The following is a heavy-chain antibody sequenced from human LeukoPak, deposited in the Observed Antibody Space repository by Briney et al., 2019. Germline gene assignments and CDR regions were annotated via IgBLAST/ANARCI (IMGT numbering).Heavy chain of an antibody. D-gene: IGHD3-3*01. CDR2: IKQDGSEK. J-gene: IGHJ6*02. V-gene: IGHV3-7*01. CDR3: ARVYRPTPMDYDFWSGPPPRDYYYYGMDV. Sequence: PGGPLRLSCAASGFTFSSYWMSWVRQAPGKGLEWVANIKQDGSEKYYVDSVKGRFTISRDNAKNSLYLQMNSLRAEDTAVYYCARVYRPTPMDYDFWSGPPPRDYYYYGMDVWGQGATVTVSS. CDR1: GFTFSSYW.